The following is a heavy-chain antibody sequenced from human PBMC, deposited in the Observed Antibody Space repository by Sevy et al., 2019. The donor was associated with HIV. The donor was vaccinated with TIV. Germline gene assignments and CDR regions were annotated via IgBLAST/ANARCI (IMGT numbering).Heavy chain of an antibody. V-gene: IGHV1-69*13. CDR2: IIPIFGTA. J-gene: IGHJ4*02. CDR3: ARTPKYCSGGSCYNDY. Sequence: ASVKVSCKASGGTFSSYAISWVRQAPGQGLEWMGGIIPIFGTANYAQKFQGRVTITADESTSTAYMELSSLRSEDMAVYYCARTPKYCSGGSCYNDYWGQGTLVTVSS. D-gene: IGHD2-15*01. CDR1: GGTFSSYA.